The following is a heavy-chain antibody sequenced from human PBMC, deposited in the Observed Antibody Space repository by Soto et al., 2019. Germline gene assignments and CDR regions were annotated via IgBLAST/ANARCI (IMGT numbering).Heavy chain of an antibody. CDR1: GFSVSSSY. D-gene: IGHD3-10*01. V-gene: IGHV3-53*01. CDR2: IYSGGST. CDR3: ARDLLEGHGSGTSSYYYHYGTDV. J-gene: IGHJ6*02. Sequence: HPGGSLRLSCAASGFSVSSSYMSWVRQAPGKGLEWVTVIYSGGSTFYADSVKGRFTISRDNSKNTLYLQMNNLRAEDTAVYYCARDLLEGHGSGTSSYYYHYGTDVWGQGTTVTVSS.